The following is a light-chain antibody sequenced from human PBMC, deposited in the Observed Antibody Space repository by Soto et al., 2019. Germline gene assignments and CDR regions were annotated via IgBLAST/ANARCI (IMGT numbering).Light chain of an antibody. V-gene: IGLV2-23*02. Sequence: QSVLTQPASVSGSPGESITISCSGTSSDVGTYNLVFWYQQYPGKAPRLMIYEVTKRPSGVSNRFSGSKSGNTASLTISGLQPEDEADYYCCSYAGSSSSIFGTGTKVTVL. CDR1: SSDVGTYNL. CDR3: CSYAGSSSSI. J-gene: IGLJ1*01. CDR2: EVT.